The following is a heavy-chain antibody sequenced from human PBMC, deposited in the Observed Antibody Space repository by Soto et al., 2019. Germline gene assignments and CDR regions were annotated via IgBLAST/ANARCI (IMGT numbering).Heavy chain of an antibody. Sequence: EVQLLESGGGLVQPGGSLRLSCAASGFTFSSYTMSWVRQAPGKGLEWVSAISGSGGSTYYADSVKGRFTISRDNSKNTLYLQMNSLRAEDTAVYYCAKSGWGFHYFDYWGQGTLVTVSS. D-gene: IGHD3-16*01. CDR1: GFTFSSYT. V-gene: IGHV3-23*01. CDR3: AKSGWGFHYFDY. CDR2: ISGSGGST. J-gene: IGHJ4*02.